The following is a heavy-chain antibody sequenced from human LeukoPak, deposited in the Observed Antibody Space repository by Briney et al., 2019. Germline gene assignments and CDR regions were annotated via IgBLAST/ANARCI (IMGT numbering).Heavy chain of an antibody. CDR2: INPNSGGT. Sequence: ASVKVSCKASGYTFTGYYMHWVRQAPGEGLEWMGWINPNSGGTNYAQKFQGRVTMTRDTSISTAYMELSRLRSDDTAVYYCARDRRGRYKEIDSWGQGTLVTVSS. CDR3: ARDRRGRYKEIDS. V-gene: IGHV1-2*02. D-gene: IGHD1-1*01. CDR1: GYTFTGYY. J-gene: IGHJ4*02.